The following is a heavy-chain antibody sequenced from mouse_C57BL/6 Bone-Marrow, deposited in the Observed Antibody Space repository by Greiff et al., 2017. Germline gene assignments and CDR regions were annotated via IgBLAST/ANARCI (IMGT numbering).Heavy chain of an antibody. CDR2: IYPGNSDT. CDR3: TRWLDGYSGFAY. D-gene: IGHD2-3*01. Sequence: EVQLQQSGTVLARPGASVKMSCKTSGYTFTSYWMHWVKQRPGQGLEWIGAIYPGNSDTSYNQKFKGKAKLTAVTSASTAYMELSSLTNEYSAVYYWTRWLDGYSGFAYWGQGTLVTVSA. J-gene: IGHJ3*01. CDR1: GYTFTSYW. V-gene: IGHV1-5*01.